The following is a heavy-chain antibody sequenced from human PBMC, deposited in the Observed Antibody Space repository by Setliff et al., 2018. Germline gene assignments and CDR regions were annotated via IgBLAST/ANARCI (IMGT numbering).Heavy chain of an antibody. CDR1: GGSISSSNYY. CDR2: IYYGGSA. V-gene: IGHV4-39*07. D-gene: IGHD5-12*01. Sequence: NPSETLSLTCTVSGGSISSSNYYWGWIRQPPGKGLEWIGNIYYGGSAYYNPSLKSRVTISVDTSKNQFSLKLSSVTAADTAVYYCARGGYSRGPPVYYFDYWGQGTLVTVSS. J-gene: IGHJ4*02. CDR3: ARGGYSRGPPVYYFDY.